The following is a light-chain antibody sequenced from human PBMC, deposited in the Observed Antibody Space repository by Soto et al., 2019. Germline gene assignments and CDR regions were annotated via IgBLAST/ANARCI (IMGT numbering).Light chain of an antibody. V-gene: IGKV3-20*01. J-gene: IGKJ3*01. Sequence: EVVLTQSPGTLSVSPGERATLSCRASQSVAANYLAWYQQKRGQAPRLLIYGASSRATGIPDRFSGSGSGTDFTLTTSRLESEDFSVYYCHQYGTAPLTFGHGTKVDIK. CDR3: HQYGTAPLT. CDR1: QSVAANY. CDR2: GAS.